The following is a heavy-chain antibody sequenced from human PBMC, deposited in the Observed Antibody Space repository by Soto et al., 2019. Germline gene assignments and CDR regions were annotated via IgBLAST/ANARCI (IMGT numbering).Heavy chain of an antibody. CDR3: ARDFYPLAYYFDP. V-gene: IGHV1-18*04. Sequence: QVQLVQSEAEVKKPGASVKVSCEASGYTFINHGISWVRQAPGQGLEWMGWVSGSNGNTKYAQKFQGRVTMTTETSTSTAHMELRNLRSVDTAVYFCARDFYPLAYYFDPWGQGTLVTVSS. J-gene: IGHJ4*02. CDR2: VSGSNGNT. CDR1: GYTFINHG.